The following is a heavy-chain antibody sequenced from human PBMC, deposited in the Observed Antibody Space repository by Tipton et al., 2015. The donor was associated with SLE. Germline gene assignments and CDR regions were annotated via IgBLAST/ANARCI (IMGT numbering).Heavy chain of an antibody. CDR1: GGSFSGYY. D-gene: IGHD3-3*01. CDR3: AREHFSITISVGLTAFRRWFDP. J-gene: IGHJ5*02. CDR2: INHSGST. Sequence: LRLSCAVYGGSFSGYYWSWIRQPPGKGLEWIGEINHSGSTNYNPSLKSRGTISVDTSKNQFSLKLSSVTAADTAVYYCAREHFSITISVGLTAFRRWFDPWGQGTLVTVSS. V-gene: IGHV4-34*01.